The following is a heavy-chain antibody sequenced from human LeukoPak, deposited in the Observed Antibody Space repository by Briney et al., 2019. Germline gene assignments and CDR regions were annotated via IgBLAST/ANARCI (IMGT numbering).Heavy chain of an antibody. D-gene: IGHD2/OR15-2a*01. CDR1: GGSISSYH. J-gene: IGHJ6*02. CDR3: ARDQNIVVVNDYYGMDV. Sequence: SETLSLTCTVSGGSISSYHWSWIRQPAGKGLEWIGRIYTSGSTNYNPSLKSRVTMSVDTSKNQFSLKLSSVTAADTAVYYCARDQNIVVVNDYYGMDVWGQGTTVTVSS. CDR2: IYTSGST. V-gene: IGHV4-4*07.